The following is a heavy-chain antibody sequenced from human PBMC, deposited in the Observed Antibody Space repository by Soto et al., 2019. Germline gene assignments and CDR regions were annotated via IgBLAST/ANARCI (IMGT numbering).Heavy chain of an antibody. CDR1: GYTFTSYG. Sequence: QVQLVQSGAEVKKPGASVKVSCKAAGYTFTSYGVTWVRQAPGQGLEWMGWISAYNGNTNYAQKLQGRVTMTTDTSTTTAYMELRSLRSDDTAVYYCARADATTSYYYAMDVWGQGTTVTVSS. D-gene: IGHD1-26*01. J-gene: IGHJ6*02. CDR3: ARADATTSYYYAMDV. CDR2: ISAYNGNT. V-gene: IGHV1-18*04.